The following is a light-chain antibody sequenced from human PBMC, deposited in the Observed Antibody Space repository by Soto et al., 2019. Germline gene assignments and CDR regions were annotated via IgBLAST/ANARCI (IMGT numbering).Light chain of an antibody. CDR2: GSS. Sequence: VLRPSPGTLSLSPGERSTLSCMASQTLSSMHLAWYQQKPGQAPRLLIYGSSSRATDIPDRFSGSGYGTDFTLTISTLEPEDFAIYYWQQYGYSRTSGQATEVDI. CDR3: QQYGYSRT. J-gene: IGKJ1*01. V-gene: IGKV3-20*01. CDR1: QTLSSMH.